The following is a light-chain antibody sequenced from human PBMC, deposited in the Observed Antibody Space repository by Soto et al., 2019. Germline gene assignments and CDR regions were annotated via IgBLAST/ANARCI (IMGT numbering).Light chain of an antibody. Sequence: DIQMTQSPSTLSASVGDRVTITCRASQSISSWLAWYQQKPGKAPKLLIYDASSLESGVPSRFSGSGSGTEFTLTISSLQPDDFATYYCQQYNSYSGPCGQGTKVDIK. CDR1: QSISSW. J-gene: IGKJ1*01. V-gene: IGKV1-5*01. CDR2: DAS. CDR3: QQYNSYSGP.